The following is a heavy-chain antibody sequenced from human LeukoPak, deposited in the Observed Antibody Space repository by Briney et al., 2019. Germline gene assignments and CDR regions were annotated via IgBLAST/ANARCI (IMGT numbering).Heavy chain of an antibody. V-gene: IGHV5-51*01. D-gene: IGHD2-21*02. CDR2: IYPGDSDT. Sequence: GGSLQISCKGSGYRFTSYWIGWVRQMPGKGLEGMGIIYPGDSDTRYSPSCQGQVTISADKSNSTAYLQWSSLKASDTAMYYCARLTSSTTCGGDCYSAPFDYWGQGTLVTVSS. CDR1: GYRFTSYW. CDR3: ARLTSSTTCGGDCYSAPFDY. J-gene: IGHJ4*02.